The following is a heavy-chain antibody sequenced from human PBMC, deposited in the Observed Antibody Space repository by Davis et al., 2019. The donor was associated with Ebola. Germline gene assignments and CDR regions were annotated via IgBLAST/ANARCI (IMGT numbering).Heavy chain of an antibody. Sequence: PSETLTLTCTVSGGSISSYYWSWIRQPPGKGLEWIGYIYYRGSTNYNPSLKSRVTISVDTSKNQFSLKVNSVTAADTAVYYCARGTYYYGMDVWGQGTTVTVSS. CDR3: ARGTYYYGMDV. D-gene: IGHD1-1*01. CDR1: GGSISSYY. J-gene: IGHJ6*02. V-gene: IGHV4-59*01. CDR2: IYYRGST.